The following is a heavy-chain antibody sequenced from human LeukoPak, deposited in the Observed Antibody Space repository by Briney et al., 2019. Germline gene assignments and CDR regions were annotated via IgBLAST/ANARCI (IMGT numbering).Heavy chain of an antibody. V-gene: IGHV4-59*01. J-gene: IGHJ6*02. Sequence: SETLSLTCAVYGASFSGYYWSWIRQPPGKGLEWIGYIYYSGSTNYNPSLKSRVTISVDTSKNQFSLKLSSVTAADTAVYYCARTTMVRGALYGMDVWGQGTTVTVSS. D-gene: IGHD3-10*01. CDR2: IYYSGST. CDR1: GASFSGYY. CDR3: ARTTMVRGALYGMDV.